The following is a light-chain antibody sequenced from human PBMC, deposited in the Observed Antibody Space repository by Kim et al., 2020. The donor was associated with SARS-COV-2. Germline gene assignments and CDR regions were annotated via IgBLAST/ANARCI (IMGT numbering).Light chain of an antibody. J-gene: IGLJ2*01. CDR1: SRGIGSYYY. V-gene: IGLV2-8*01. CDR3: SSYVGGDTLV. Sequence: GQLVLHPRPGNSRGIGSYYYVFWYQPPPTQAPQPIIYEVTKRPSGVPDRFSGSKSGNTASLTVSGLQAEDEADYYCSSYVGGDTLVFGGGTQLTVL. CDR2: EVT.